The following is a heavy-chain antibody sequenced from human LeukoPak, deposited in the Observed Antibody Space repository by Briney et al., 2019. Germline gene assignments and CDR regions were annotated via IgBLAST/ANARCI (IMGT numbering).Heavy chain of an antibody. J-gene: IGHJ4*02. CDR2: IRYDGSNK. V-gene: IGHV3-30*02. Sequence: GGSLRLSCAASGFTFSSYDMHWVRRAPGKGLEWVAFIRYDGSNKYYADSVKGRFTISRDNSKNTLYLQMNSLRTEDTAVYFCAKDGLIMRDLGYYFDSWGQGTLVTVSS. CDR1: GFTFSSYD. D-gene: IGHD3-10*01. CDR3: AKDGLIMRDLGYYFDS.